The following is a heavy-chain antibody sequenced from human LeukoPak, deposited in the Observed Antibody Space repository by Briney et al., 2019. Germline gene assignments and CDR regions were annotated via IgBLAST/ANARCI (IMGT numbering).Heavy chain of an antibody. V-gene: IGHV4-4*07. CDR3: ARDRVHDSDY. J-gene: IGHJ4*02. D-gene: IGHD2-21*02. CDR1: GGSISSYY. CDR2: IYTSGSGST. Sequence: SETLSLTCTVSGGSISSYYWSWIRQPAAKGLEWIGRIYTSGSGSTNYNPSLKSRVTMSVDTSKNQFSLKLSSVTAADTAVYYCARDRVHDSDYWGQGILVIVSS.